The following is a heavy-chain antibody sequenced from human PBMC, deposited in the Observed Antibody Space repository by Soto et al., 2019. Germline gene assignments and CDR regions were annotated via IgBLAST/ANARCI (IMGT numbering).Heavy chain of an antibody. J-gene: IGHJ6*03. Sequence: QLQLRESGPGLLQPAQTLSLTCNVACGSITGGCSYWTWVRQHPGKGLEWVGHIYYSRTAYDNPSLKSRVALSVDPSQNRFSPKLSSVTAADTAISFCVRSVPGGTVFYLAIWGEGTTVTVSS. V-gene: IGHV4-31*03. D-gene: IGHD2-2*01. CDR3: VRSVPGGTVFYLAI. CDR2: IYYSRTA. CDR1: CGSITGGCSY.